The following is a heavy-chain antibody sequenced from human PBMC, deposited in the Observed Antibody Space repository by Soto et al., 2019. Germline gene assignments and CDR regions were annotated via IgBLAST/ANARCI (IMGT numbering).Heavy chain of an antibody. J-gene: IGHJ4*02. CDR1: EYTFSTYD. Sequence: QVPLVQSGAEVKKPGASVKVSCKASEYTFSTYDINWVRQAPGQGLEWMGWMNPNSGNTGYAEKFQGRVTMTRNTSVSTAYMELSSLGSDDTAVYYCARIRHSGYYTLEYWGQGTLVTVSP. V-gene: IGHV1-8*01. CDR2: MNPNSGNT. CDR3: ARIRHSGYYTLEY. D-gene: IGHD5-12*01.